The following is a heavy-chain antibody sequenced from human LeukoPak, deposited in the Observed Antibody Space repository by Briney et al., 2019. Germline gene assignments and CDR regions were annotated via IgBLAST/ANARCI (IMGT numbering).Heavy chain of an antibody. CDR1: GFTFSSYG. D-gene: IGHD3-16*01. CDR3: AKDRELREYWGVMETPDY. CDR2: ISGSGGST. J-gene: IGHJ4*02. V-gene: IGHV3-23*01. Sequence: PGGSLRLSCAASGFTFSSYGMSWVRQAPGKGLEWVSAISGSGGSTYYADSVKGRFTISRDNSKNTLYPQMNSLRAEDTAVYYCAKDRELREYWGVMETPDYWGQGTLVTVSS.